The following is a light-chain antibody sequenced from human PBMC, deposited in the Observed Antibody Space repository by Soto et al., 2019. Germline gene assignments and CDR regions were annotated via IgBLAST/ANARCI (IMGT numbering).Light chain of an antibody. CDR1: QSVSSY. J-gene: IGKJ1*01. V-gene: IGKV3-20*01. Sequence: EIVMTQSPATLSLSPWERATLSCRASQSVSSYLAWYQQKPGQAPRLLIYGASTRATGTADRFSGSGSGTDFTLSISRLEPEDFAVYYCHQYGSSPQTFGQGTKVDIK. CDR3: HQYGSSPQT. CDR2: GAS.